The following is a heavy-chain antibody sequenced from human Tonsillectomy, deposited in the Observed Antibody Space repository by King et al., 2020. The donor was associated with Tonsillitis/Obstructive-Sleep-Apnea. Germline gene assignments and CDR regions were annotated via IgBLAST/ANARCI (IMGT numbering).Heavy chain of an antibody. J-gene: IGHJ3*02. CDR1: GGSISSYY. CDR2: IYYSGSA. CDR3: ARDMVLEAGGDAFDI. V-gene: IGHV4-59*01. D-gene: IGHD2-8*01. Sequence: QLQESGPGLVKPSETLSLTCTVSGGSISSYYWSWIRQPPGKGLEWIGYIYYSGSANYNPSLKSRVTMSVDRPKNQFSLKMISVTAADTAVYYCARDMVLEAGGDAFDIWGQGTMVTVSS.